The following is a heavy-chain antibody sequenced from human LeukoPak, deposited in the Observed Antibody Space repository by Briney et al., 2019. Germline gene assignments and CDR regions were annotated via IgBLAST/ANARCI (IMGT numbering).Heavy chain of an antibody. V-gene: IGHV4-34*01. CDR3: ARQLTVPSYDYDGMDV. CDR2: INHSGST. D-gene: IGHD4-4*01. Sequence: PSETLSLTCAVYGGSFSGYYWSWIRQPPGKGLEWIGEINHSGSTNYNPSLKSRVTISVDTSKNQFSLKLSSVTAADTAVYYCARQLTVPSYDYDGMDVWGQGTTVTVSS. J-gene: IGHJ6*02. CDR1: GGSFSGYY.